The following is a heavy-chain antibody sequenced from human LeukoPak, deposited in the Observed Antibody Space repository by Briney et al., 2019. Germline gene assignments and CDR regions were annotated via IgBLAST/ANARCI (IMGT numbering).Heavy chain of an antibody. CDR2: IIPIFGTA. Sequence: GASVKVSCKASGGTFSSYAISWVRQAPGQGLEWMGGIIPIFGTANYAQKFQGRVTITADESTSTAYMELSSLRAEDTAVYYCAKRLEQQLVGGNWFDPWGQGTLVTVSS. V-gene: IGHV1-69*13. D-gene: IGHD6-13*01. CDR3: AKRLEQQLVGGNWFDP. J-gene: IGHJ5*02. CDR1: GGTFSSYA.